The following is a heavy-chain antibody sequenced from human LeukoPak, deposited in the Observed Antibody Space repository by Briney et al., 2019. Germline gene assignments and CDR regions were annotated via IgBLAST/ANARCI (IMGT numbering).Heavy chain of an antibody. CDR1: GFTFSSYW. CDR3: AKDGYGSGSYYGDY. D-gene: IGHD3-10*01. J-gene: IGHJ4*02. Sequence: GGSLRLSCAASGFTFSSYWMHWVRQAPGKGLEWVSAISGSGGSTYYADSVKGRFTISRDNSKNTLYLQMNSLRAEDTAVYYCAKDGYGSGSYYGDYWGQGTLVTVSS. CDR2: ISGSGGST. V-gene: IGHV3-23*01.